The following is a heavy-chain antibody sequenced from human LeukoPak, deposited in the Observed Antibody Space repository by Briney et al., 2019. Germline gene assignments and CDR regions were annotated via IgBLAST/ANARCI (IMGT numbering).Heavy chain of an antibody. D-gene: IGHD3-16*01. V-gene: IGHV4-59*01. CDR1: GGSISSYY. Sequence: SETLSLTCTVSGGSISSYYWSWIRQPPGKGLEWIGYIYYGGSTNYNPSLKSRVTISVDTSKNQFSLKLSSVTAADTAVYYCAVGGSAFDIWGQGTMVTVSS. CDR2: IYYGGST. J-gene: IGHJ3*02. CDR3: AVGGSAFDI.